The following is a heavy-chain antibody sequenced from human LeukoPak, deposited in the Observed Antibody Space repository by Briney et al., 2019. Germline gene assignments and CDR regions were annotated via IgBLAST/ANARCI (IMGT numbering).Heavy chain of an antibody. Sequence: PGGSLRLSCAASGFTFSSYAMSWVRQAPGKGLEWVSAISGSGSSTYYADSVKGRFTISRDNSKNTLYLQMNSLRAEGTAVYYCAKDLDDSGYDSFDYWGQGTLVTVSS. CDR2: ISGSGSST. V-gene: IGHV3-23*01. D-gene: IGHD5-12*01. CDR1: GFTFSSYA. CDR3: AKDLDDSGYDSFDY. J-gene: IGHJ4*02.